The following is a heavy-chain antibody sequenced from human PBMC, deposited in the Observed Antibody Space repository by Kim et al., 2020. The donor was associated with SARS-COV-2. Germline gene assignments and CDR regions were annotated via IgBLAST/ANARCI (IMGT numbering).Heavy chain of an antibody. CDR2: IIPILGIA. J-gene: IGHJ6*02. Sequence: SVKVSCKASGGTFSSYTISWVRQAPGQGLEWMGRIIPILGIANYAQKFQGRVTITADKSTSTAYMELSSLRSEDTAVYYCARATPAAAAGTPSYYYGMDVWGQGTTVTVSS. CDR3: ARATPAAAAGTPSYYYGMDV. CDR1: GGTFSSYT. D-gene: IGHD6-13*01. V-gene: IGHV1-69*02.